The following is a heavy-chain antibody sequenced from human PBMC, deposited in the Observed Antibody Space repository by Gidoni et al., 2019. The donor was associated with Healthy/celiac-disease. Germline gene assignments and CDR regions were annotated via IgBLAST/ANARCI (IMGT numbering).Heavy chain of an antibody. CDR2: INHSGST. Sequence: QVQLQQWGAGLLKPSETLSLTCAVYGGSFSGYYWSWIRQPPGKGLEWIGEINHSGSTNYNPSLKSRVTISVDTSKNQFSLKLSSVTAADTAVYYCARLNNYDFWSGYYCWFDPWGQGTLVTVSS. D-gene: IGHD3-3*01. V-gene: IGHV4-34*01. CDR3: ARLNNYDFWSGYYCWFDP. CDR1: GGSFSGYY. J-gene: IGHJ5*02.